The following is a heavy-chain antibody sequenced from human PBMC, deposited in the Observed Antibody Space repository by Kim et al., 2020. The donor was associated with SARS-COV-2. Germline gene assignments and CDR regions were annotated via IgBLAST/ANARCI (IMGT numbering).Heavy chain of an antibody. J-gene: IGHJ4*02. D-gene: IGHD6-13*01. CDR1: GFTVSSNY. CDR3: ARGAGYSSTWGYFDY. V-gene: IGHV3-53*01. CDR2: IYSGGST. Sequence: GGSLRLSCAASGFTVSSNYMSWVRQAPGKGLEWVSVIYSGGSTYYADSVKGRFTISRDNSKNTLYLQMNSLRAEDTAVYYCARGAGYSSTWGYFDYWGQGTLVTVSS.